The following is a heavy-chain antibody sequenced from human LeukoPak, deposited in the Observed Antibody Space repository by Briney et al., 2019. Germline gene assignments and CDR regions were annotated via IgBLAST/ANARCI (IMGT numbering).Heavy chain of an antibody. CDR1: GGSFSDYY. D-gene: IGHD3-22*01. CDR2: INHSGST. J-gene: IGHJ4*02. V-gene: IGHV4-34*01. Sequence: SETLSLTCAVYGGSFSDYYWSWIRQPPGKGLEWIGEINHSGSTNYNPSLKSRVTISVDTSKNQFSLKLSSVTAADTAVHYCARGGSGYYYRYWGQGTLVTVSS. CDR3: ARGGSGYYYRY.